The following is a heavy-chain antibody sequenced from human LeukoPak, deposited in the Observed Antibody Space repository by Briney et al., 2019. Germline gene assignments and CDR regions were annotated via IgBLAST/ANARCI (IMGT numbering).Heavy chain of an antibody. Sequence: ASVKVSCKVSGYTLTELSMHWVRQAPGKGLEWMGGFDPEDGETIYAQKFQGRVTMTEDTSTDTAYMELSILRSEDTAGYSWATGYATAAIFRLGYWGQGTLVTVSS. CDR2: FDPEDGET. CDR3: ATGYATAAIFRLGY. V-gene: IGHV1-24*01. CDR1: GYTLTELS. J-gene: IGHJ4*02. D-gene: IGHD2-2*02.